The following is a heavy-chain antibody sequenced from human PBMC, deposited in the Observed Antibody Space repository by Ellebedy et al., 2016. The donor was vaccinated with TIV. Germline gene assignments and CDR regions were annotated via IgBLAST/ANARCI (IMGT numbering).Heavy chain of an antibody. CDR3: ARDYNYDSDSEWYGMDV. V-gene: IGHV4-59*01. Sequence: MPSETLSLTCTVSGGSISSYCWSWIRQPPGKGLEWIGYIYYSGSTNYNPSLKSRVTISVDTSKNQFSLKLNTVTAADTAVYYCARDYNYDSDSEWYGMDVWGQGTTVTVSS. D-gene: IGHD3-22*01. J-gene: IGHJ6*02. CDR1: GGSISSYC. CDR2: IYYSGST.